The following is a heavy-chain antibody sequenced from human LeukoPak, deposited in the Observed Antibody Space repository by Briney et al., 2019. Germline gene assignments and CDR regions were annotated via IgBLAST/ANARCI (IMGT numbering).Heavy chain of an antibody. CDR2: INPNSGGT. V-gene: IGHV1-2*02. CDR1: GYTFTGYY. CDR3: ARMRVIAAAELGFDY. J-gene: IGHJ4*02. Sequence: GASVKVSCKASGYTFTGYYMHWVRQAPGQGLEWMGWINPNSGGTNYAQKFQGRVTMTRDTSISTAYMELSRLRSDDTAVYYCARMRVIAAAELGFDYWGQGTLVTVSS. D-gene: IGHD6-13*01.